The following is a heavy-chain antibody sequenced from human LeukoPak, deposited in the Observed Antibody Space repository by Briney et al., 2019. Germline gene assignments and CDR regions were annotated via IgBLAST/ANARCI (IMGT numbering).Heavy chain of an antibody. Sequence: SGGSLRLSCAASGFTVSSNYMSWVRQAPGKGLEWVSVFYADGSTYYADSAKGRFTISRDNSKNTLYPQMNSLRAEDTAVYYCARGDGYNFFDSWGQGTLVTVSS. CDR3: ARGDGYNFFDS. CDR1: GFTVSSNY. D-gene: IGHD5-24*01. CDR2: FYADGST. J-gene: IGHJ4*02. V-gene: IGHV3-66*01.